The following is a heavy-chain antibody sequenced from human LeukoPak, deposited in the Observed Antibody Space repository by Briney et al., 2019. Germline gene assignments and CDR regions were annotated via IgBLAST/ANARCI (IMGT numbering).Heavy chain of an antibody. Sequence: VASVKVSCKASGYTFTSYDINWVRQATGQGLEWMGWMNPNSGNTGYAQKFQGRVTMTRNTSISTAYMELSSLRSEDTAVYYCAAAVAGMLSEYFQHWGQGTLVTVSS. CDR3: AAAVAGMLSEYFQH. D-gene: IGHD6-19*01. CDR1: GYTFTSYD. J-gene: IGHJ1*01. V-gene: IGHV1-8*01. CDR2: MNPNSGNT.